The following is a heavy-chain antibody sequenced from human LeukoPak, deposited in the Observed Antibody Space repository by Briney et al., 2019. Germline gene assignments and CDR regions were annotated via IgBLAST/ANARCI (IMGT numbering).Heavy chain of an antibody. CDR3: ARDHMYYDFWSGFDY. CDR1: GGSISSYY. V-gene: IGHV4-4*07. Sequence: SETLSLTCTVSGGSISSYYWSWIRQPAGKGLEWIGRIYTSGSTNYNPSLKSRVTMSVDTSKNQFSLKLSFVTAADTAVYYCARDHMYYDFWSGFDYWGQGTLVTVSS. D-gene: IGHD3-3*01. CDR2: IYTSGST. J-gene: IGHJ4*02.